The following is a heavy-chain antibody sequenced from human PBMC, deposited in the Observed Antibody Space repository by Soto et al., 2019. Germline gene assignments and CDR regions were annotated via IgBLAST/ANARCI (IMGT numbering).Heavy chain of an antibody. CDR2: IYYSGST. J-gene: IGHJ4*02. V-gene: IGHV4-59*08. Sequence: SETLSLTCTVSGGSISSYYWSWIRQPPGKGLEWIGYIYYSGSTNYNPSLKSRVTISVDTSKNQFSLKLSSVTAADTAVYYCARLIPDYAYIWGSYPLHTPVLDYWGQGPLVTVSS. D-gene: IGHD3-16*02. CDR1: GGSISSYY. CDR3: ARLIPDYAYIWGSYPLHTPVLDY.